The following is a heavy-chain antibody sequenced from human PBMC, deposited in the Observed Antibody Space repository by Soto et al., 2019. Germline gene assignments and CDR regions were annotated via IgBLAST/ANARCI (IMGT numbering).Heavy chain of an antibody. CDR2: INHSGST. J-gene: IGHJ4*02. CDR1: GGSFSGYY. D-gene: IGHD6-6*01. V-gene: IGHV4-34*01. Sequence: LSLTCAVYGGSFSGYYWSWIRQPPGKGLEWIGEINHSGSTNYNPSLKSRVTISVDTSKNQFSLKLSSVTAADTAVYYCASIPKVYSSSHGIDYWGQGTLVTVSS. CDR3: ASIPKVYSSSHGIDY.